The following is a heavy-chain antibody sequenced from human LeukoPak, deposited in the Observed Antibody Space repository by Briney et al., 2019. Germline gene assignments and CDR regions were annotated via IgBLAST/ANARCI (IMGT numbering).Heavy chain of an antibody. J-gene: IGHJ5*02. V-gene: IGHV4-4*07. CDR1: GASIRSYH. D-gene: IGHD2-2*02. CDR2: MSPSGNT. CDR3: ASYTASSYWFDA. Sequence: SETLSLTCTVSGASIRSYHWSWIRQPAGKGLEWIGRMSPSGNTNYNPSLKSRVTMSVDTSKNHFSLRLSSVTAADTAVYYCASYTASSYWFDAWGQGTPVTVSS.